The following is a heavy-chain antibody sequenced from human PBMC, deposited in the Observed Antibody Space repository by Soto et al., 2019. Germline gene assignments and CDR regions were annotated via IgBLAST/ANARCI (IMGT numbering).Heavy chain of an antibody. V-gene: IGHV5-10-1*01. CDR1: GYSFTSYW. D-gene: IGHD6-13*01. Sequence: XESLKISCKGSGYSFTSYWISWVRQMPGKALQWMVRLHPSDSYTNYCPSFHGHVTISADKSISTAYLQWSSLKASDTAMYYCARLQAAAGDNDLTFDYWGQGTLVTVSS. CDR3: ARLQAAAGDNDLTFDY. CDR2: LHPSDSYT. J-gene: IGHJ4*02.